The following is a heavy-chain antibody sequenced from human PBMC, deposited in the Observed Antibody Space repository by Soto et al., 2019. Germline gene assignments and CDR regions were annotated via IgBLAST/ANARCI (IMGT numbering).Heavy chain of an antibody. J-gene: IGHJ6*02. Sequence: PSETLSLTCTVSGGSISSSSYYWGWIRQPPGKGLEWIGSIYYSGSTYYNPSLKSRVTISVDTSKNQFSLKLSSVTAADTAVYYCARVKNYYGSGSYYNYRKYYYYGMDVWGQGTTVTVSS. CDR2: IYYSGST. V-gene: IGHV4-39*01. D-gene: IGHD3-10*01. CDR3: ARVKNYYGSGSYYNYRKYYYYGMDV. CDR1: GGSISSSSYY.